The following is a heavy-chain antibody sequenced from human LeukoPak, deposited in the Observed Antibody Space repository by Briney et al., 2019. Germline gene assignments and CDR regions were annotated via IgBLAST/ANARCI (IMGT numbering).Heavy chain of an antibody. Sequence: SETLSLTCAVSGYSISSGYYWGWIRQPPGKGLEWIGSIYHSGSTYYNPSLKSRVTISVDTSKNQFSLKLSSVTAADTAVYYCARAAFVDYHALDIWGQGTMVTVSS. CDR2: IYHSGST. V-gene: IGHV4-38-2*01. J-gene: IGHJ3*02. D-gene: IGHD3/OR15-3a*01. CDR3: ARAAFVDYHALDI. CDR1: GYSISSGYY.